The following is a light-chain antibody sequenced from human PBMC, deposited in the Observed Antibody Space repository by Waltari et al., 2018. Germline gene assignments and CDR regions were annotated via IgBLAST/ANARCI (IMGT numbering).Light chain of an antibody. CDR1: SSDVGGYNY. CDR2: DVS. V-gene: IGLV2-14*03. CDR3: STYTSTNTWV. J-gene: IGLJ3*02. Sequence: QSAMTQPASVSGSPGQSITLSCTGTSSDVGGYNYVSWYQHHPGKAPKVMIYDVSNRPSGVSNRFSGSKSGDTASLTISGLQAEDEADYYCSTYTSTNTWVFGGGTRLTVL.